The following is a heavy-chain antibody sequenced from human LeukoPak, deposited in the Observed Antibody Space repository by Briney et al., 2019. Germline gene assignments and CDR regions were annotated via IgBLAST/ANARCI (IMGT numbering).Heavy chain of an antibody. D-gene: IGHD6-13*01. J-gene: IGHJ6*02. CDR1: GFTFSNYG. CDR2: ISHDGSNQ. CDR3: AKDGSSWYNPIYYYGMDV. Sequence: GGSLRLSCAASGFTFSNYGMHWVRQAPGKGLEWVTIISHDGSNQYYVDPVKGRFTISRDNSKNTLYLQMNSLRAEDTAVYYCAKDGSSWYNPIYYYGMDVWGQGTTVTVSS. V-gene: IGHV3-30*18.